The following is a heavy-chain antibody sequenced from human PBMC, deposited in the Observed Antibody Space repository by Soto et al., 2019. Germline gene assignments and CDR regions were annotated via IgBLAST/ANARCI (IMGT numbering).Heavy chain of an antibody. CDR1: GGSISSYY. V-gene: IGHV4-59*08. CDR2: IYYSGSA. Sequence: QVQLQESGPGLVRPSETLSLTCTVSGGSISSYYWSWIRQPPGKGLEWIGYIYYSGSANYNPSLKSRVPISVDTSKNQFSLKLSSAPAADTAVYYCARNYGGNVDYWGQGTLVTVSS. CDR3: ARNYGGNVDY. D-gene: IGHD4-17*01. J-gene: IGHJ4*02.